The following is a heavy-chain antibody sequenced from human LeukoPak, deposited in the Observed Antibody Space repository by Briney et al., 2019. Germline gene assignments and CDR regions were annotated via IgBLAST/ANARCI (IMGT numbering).Heavy chain of an antibody. D-gene: IGHD3-22*01. CDR3: ARESGYYHDTSGYTFDY. CDR2: IYTSGST. Sequence: SETLSLTCTVSGGSSNNYYWSWIRQSAGKGLEWIGRIYTSGSTNYNPSLKSRVSMSVDTSKNQFSLRLRSVTAADTAVYYCARESGYYHDTSGYTFDYWGQGILVTVSS. CDR1: GGSSNNYY. V-gene: IGHV4-4*07. J-gene: IGHJ4*02.